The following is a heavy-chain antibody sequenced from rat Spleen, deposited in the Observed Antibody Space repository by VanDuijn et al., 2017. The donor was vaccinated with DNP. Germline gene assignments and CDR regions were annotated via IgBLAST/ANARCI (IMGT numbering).Heavy chain of an antibody. CDR2: IIYDGSDT. Sequence: EVQLVESGGGLVQPGRSLKLSCAASGFTFSDSAMAWVRQTPKKGLEWVATIIYDGSDTYYRDSVKGRFTITRDNAKNTLYLQMDSLRSEDTATYYGSKGVYYGSLYYFDYWGQGVVVTVSS. J-gene: IGHJ2*01. V-gene: IGHV5-17*01. CDR1: GFTFSDSA. CDR3: SKGVYYGSLYYFDY. D-gene: IGHD1-6*01.